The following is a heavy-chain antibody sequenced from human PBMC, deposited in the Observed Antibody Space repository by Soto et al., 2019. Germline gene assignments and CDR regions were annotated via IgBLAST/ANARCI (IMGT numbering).Heavy chain of an antibody. CDR2: IYYSGST. CDR1: GGSISSGGYY. D-gene: IGHD6-13*01. V-gene: IGHV4-31*03. J-gene: IGHJ5*02. Sequence: SETLSLTCTVSGGSISSGGYYWSWIRQHPGKGLEWIGYIYYSGSTYYNPSLKSRATISVDTSKNQFSLKLSSVTAADTALYYCARSNASSSWLANWFDPWGQGTLVTVSS. CDR3: ARSNASSSWLANWFDP.